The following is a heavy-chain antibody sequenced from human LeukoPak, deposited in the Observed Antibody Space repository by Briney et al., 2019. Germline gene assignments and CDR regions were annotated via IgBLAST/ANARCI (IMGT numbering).Heavy chain of an antibody. V-gene: IGHV3-30*04. D-gene: IGHD2-2*01. CDR3: ARDLVGYALGIVDV. CDR1: GFTFSSYA. Sequence: GRSLRLSCAASGFTFSSYAMHWVRQAPGKGLEWVAVISYDGSNKYYADSVKGRFTISRDNSKNTLYLQMNSLRAEDTAVYYCARDLVGYALGIVDVWGKGTTVTVSS. CDR2: ISYDGSNK. J-gene: IGHJ6*04.